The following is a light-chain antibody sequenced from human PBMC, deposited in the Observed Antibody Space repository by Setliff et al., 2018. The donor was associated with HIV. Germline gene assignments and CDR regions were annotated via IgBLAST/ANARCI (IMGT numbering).Light chain of an antibody. Sequence: QSALAQPRSVSGSPGQSVTISCTGSNSDVGNYNYVSWFQQHPGKAPKLMIFDVSKRPSGVPDRFSGSKSGNTASLTISGLQAEDEADYYCCSFAGSPYVFGTGTKVTVL. V-gene: IGLV2-11*01. J-gene: IGLJ1*01. CDR3: CSFAGSPYV. CDR1: NSDVGNYNY. CDR2: DVS.